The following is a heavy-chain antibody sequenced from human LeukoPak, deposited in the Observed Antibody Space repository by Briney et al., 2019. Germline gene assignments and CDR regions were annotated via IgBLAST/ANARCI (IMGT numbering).Heavy chain of an antibody. Sequence: GGSLRLSCAASGFTFSSYEMNWVRQAPGKGLEWVSYISSSGSTIYYADSVKGRFTISRDNAKNSLYLQMNSLRAEDTAVYYSVVITTRGLDIWGQGTMVTVYS. D-gene: IGHD3-22*01. CDR3: VVITTRGLDI. J-gene: IGHJ3*02. V-gene: IGHV3-48*03. CDR2: ISSSGSTI. CDR1: GFTFSSYE.